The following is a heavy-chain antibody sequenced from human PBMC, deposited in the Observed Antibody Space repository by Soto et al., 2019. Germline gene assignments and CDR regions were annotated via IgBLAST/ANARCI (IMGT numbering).Heavy chain of an antibody. CDR3: ARHDSSGYRGYWYFDL. D-gene: IGHD3-22*01. V-gene: IGHV4-39*01. J-gene: IGHJ2*01. Sequence: QLQLQESGPGLVKPSETLSLTCTVSGGSISSSSYYWGWIRQPPGKGLEWIGSIYYSGSTYYNPSLKSRVTISVDTSKNQFSLKLSSVTAADTAVYYCARHDSSGYRGYWYFDLWGRGTLVTVSS. CDR1: GGSISSSSYY. CDR2: IYYSGST.